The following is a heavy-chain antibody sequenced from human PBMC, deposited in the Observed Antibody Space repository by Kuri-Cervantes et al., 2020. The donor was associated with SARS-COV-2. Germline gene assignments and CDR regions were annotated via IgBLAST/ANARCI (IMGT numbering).Heavy chain of an antibody. CDR2: VRGKANNYAT. J-gene: IGHJ4*02. V-gene: IGHV3-73*01. CDR1: GFTFSSYS. Sequence: GESRKISCAASGFTFSSYSMNWVRQAPGKGLEWVGRVRGKANNYATAYAASVKGRFTISRDDSKNMAYLQMNSLKTEDTAVYYCTTLIDYWGQGALVTVSS. CDR3: TTLIDY.